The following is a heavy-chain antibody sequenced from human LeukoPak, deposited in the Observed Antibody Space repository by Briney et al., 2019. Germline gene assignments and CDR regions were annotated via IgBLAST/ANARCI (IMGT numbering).Heavy chain of an antibody. CDR1: GSTFSTYS. CDR3: AKDVVPDSGWDLDY. CDR2: IYPSGDST. V-gene: IGHV3-23*01. Sequence: PGGSLRLSCAASGSTFSTYSMTWVRQGPGKGLEWVSSIYPSGDSTFYADSVKGRFTISRDNSKNTLYLQMSSLRTEDTAIYYCAKDVVPDSGWDLDYWGQGTLVTVSS. D-gene: IGHD6-19*01. J-gene: IGHJ4*02.